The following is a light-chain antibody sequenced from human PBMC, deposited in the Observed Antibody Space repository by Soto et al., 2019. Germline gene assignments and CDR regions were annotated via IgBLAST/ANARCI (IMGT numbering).Light chain of an antibody. J-gene: IGKJ1*01. CDR3: QHYNSYSRT. CDR2: KAS. CDR1: DNIGPW. V-gene: IGKV1-5*03. Sequence: STLSASIGDRVAITCRASDNIGPWVAWYQQKPGKAPKLLIYKASTLETGAPSRFAGSGSGTGFTLTITRLQPDDFATYYCQHYNSYSRTFGQGTKVDIK.